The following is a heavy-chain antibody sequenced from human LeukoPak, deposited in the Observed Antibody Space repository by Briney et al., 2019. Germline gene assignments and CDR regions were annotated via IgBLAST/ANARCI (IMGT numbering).Heavy chain of an antibody. Sequence: GGSLRLSCAASGFSFDDYAMHWVRQAPGKGLEWVSGISWNSGSIGYADSVKGRFTISRDNAKNSLYLQMNSLRAEDTALYYCAKDKYSSWEQNLFDPWGQGTLVTVSS. D-gene: IGHD6-13*01. CDR2: ISWNSGSI. J-gene: IGHJ5*02. CDR3: AKDKYSSWEQNLFDP. CDR1: GFSFDDYA. V-gene: IGHV3-9*01.